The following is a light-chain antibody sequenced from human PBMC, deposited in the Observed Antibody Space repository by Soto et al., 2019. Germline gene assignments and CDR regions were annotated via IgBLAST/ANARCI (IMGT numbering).Light chain of an antibody. V-gene: IGKV1-39*01. CDR3: QQSYSTRWT. J-gene: IGKJ1*01. CDR2: AAS. CDR1: QSISSY. Sequence: DIQMTQSPSPRSASVEDRVTITCRASQSISSYLNGYQQKPGKAPKLLIYAASGLQSGVPSRFSGSGSGTDFTLTISSLQPEDFATYYCQQSYSTRWTFGQGTKVDIK.